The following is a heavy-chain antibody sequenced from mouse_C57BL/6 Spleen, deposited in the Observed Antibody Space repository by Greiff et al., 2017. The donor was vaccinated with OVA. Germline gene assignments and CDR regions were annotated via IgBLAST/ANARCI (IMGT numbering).Heavy chain of an antibody. V-gene: IGHV1-15*01. CDR2: IDPETGGT. CDR3: TRSRGSSYGYFDV. Sequence: VHLVESGAELVRPGASVTLSCKASGYTFTDYEMHWVKQTPVHGLEWIGAIDPETGGTAYNQKFKGKAILTADKSSSTAYMELRSLTSEDSAVYYCTRSRGSSYGYFDVWGTGTTVTVSS. CDR1: GYTFTDYE. D-gene: IGHD1-1*01. J-gene: IGHJ1*03.